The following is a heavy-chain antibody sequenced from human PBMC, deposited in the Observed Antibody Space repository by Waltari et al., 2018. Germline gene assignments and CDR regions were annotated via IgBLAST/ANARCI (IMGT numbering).Heavy chain of an antibody. D-gene: IGHD3-10*01. CDR1: GFTFSSYE. J-gene: IGHJ4*02. V-gene: IGHV3-48*03. Sequence: EVRLVESGGGLVQPGGSMRLSCAASGFTFSSYEMNWVCQAPGKGLEWVSYISSSGSTIYYADSVKGRFTISRDNAKNSLYLQMNSLRAEDTAVYYCAVAFRGYYGSDYWGQGTLVTVSS. CDR2: ISSSGSTI. CDR3: AVAFRGYYGSDY.